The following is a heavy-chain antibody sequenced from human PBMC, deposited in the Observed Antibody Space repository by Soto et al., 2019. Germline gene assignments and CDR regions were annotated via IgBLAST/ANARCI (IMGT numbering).Heavy chain of an antibody. Sequence: EVQLLESGGGLVQPGGSLRLSCAASGFTFSSYAMSWVRQAPGKGLEWVSAISGSGCSTYYADSVMGRFTISRDNSENTLYLQMNSLRAEDRAVYYCASEWVVAGTFDYWGEGRLVTVSS. CDR3: ASEWVVAGTFDY. V-gene: IGHV3-23*01. J-gene: IGHJ4*02. D-gene: IGHD6-19*01. CDR2: ISGSGCST. CDR1: GFTFSSYA.